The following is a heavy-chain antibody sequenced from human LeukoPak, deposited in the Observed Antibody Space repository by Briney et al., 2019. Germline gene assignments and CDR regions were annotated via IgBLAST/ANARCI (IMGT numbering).Heavy chain of an antibody. Sequence: SETLSLTCTVSGGSISSYYWAWIRQPPGEGLEWIGSIHFTGSTYYNPSLKSRVTTSVDTSNNQFSLKLNSVTAADTAVYYCAREGCSRTTCSAWERSFDIWGQGTMVTVSS. CDR1: GGSISSYY. V-gene: IGHV4-39*07. D-gene: IGHD2-2*01. J-gene: IGHJ3*02. CDR3: AREGCSRTTCSAWERSFDI. CDR2: IHFTGST.